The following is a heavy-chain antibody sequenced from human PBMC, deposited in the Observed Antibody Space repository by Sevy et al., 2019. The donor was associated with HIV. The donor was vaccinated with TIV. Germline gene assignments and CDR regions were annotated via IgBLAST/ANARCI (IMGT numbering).Heavy chain of an antibody. V-gene: IGHV1-18*01. CDR2: ISAYNGNT. D-gene: IGHD3-22*01. J-gene: IGHJ5*02. Sequence: ASVKVSCKASGYTFTSYGISWVRQAPGQGLEWMGWISAYNGNTNYAQKLQGRVTMTTDTSTSTAYRELRSLRSDDTAVYYCARSSGGPGGGFDPWGQGTLVTVSS. CDR1: GYTFTSYG. CDR3: ARSSGGPGGGFDP.